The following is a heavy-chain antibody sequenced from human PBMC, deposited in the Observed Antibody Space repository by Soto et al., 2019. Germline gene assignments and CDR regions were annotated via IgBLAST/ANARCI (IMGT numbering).Heavy chain of an antibody. J-gene: IGHJ4*02. Sequence: ASVKVSCKASGYTFTGHYIHWVRQAPEQGPEWMGEIGPESGATRYAQRFQGRVTMTRDMSITTVYMELNNLSPDDTAVYYCGRGRSGQIVVFYWGQGTPGTVSS. D-gene: IGHD1-26*01. CDR2: IGPESGAT. CDR1: GYTFTGHY. V-gene: IGHV1-2*02. CDR3: GRGRSGQIVVFY.